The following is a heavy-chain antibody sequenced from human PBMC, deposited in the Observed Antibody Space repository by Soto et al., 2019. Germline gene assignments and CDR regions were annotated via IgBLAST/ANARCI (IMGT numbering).Heavy chain of an antibody. CDR1: GFTFDNYA. J-gene: IGHJ6*02. Sequence: EVQLVESGGGLVQPGRSLRLSCAASGFTFDNYAMHWVRQAPWKGLEWVSGISWNSDNIGYEDSVKGRFTISRDNAKNSLYLQMNSLRAEDTALYYCAKDKSEYPYYYGMDVWGQGTTVTVSS. V-gene: IGHV3-9*01. CDR2: ISWNSDNI. CDR3: AKDKSEYPYYYGMDV.